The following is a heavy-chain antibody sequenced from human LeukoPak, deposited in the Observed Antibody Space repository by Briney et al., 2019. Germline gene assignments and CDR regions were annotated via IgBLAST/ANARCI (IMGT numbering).Heavy chain of an antibody. Sequence: PGGSLRLSCAASRFAVSSNFMSWVRQAPGKGLEWVSTIYSDGTTYHADSVKGRFTISRHNSKNTLYLQMNSLRAEDTAVYYCASAGYASWFDPWGQGTLVTVSS. J-gene: IGHJ5*02. CDR1: RFAVSSNF. V-gene: IGHV3-53*04. CDR2: IYSDGTT. CDR3: ASAGYASWFDP. D-gene: IGHD3-16*01.